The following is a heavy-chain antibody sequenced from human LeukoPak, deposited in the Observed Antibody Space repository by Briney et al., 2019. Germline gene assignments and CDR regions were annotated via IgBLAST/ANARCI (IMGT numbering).Heavy chain of an antibody. CDR1: GFTFSSYA. CDR3: AKDLLHLTKANPFDY. D-gene: IGHD3-22*01. CDR2: INGSGGST. Sequence: GGSLRLSCAASGFTFSSYAMSWVRQAPGKGLEWVSAINGSGGSTYYADSVKGRFTISRDNSKNTLYLQMNSLRAEDTAVYYCAKDLLHLTKANPFDYWGQGTLVTVSS. V-gene: IGHV3-23*01. J-gene: IGHJ4*02.